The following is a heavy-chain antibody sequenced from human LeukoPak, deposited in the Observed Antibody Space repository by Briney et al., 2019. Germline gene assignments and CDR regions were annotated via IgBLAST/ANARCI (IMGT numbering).Heavy chain of an antibody. V-gene: IGHV4-30-2*01. CDR2: INHSGST. CDR3: ARGAVAGTTDYYYYYGMDV. Sequence: TLSLTCAVSGGSISSGGYSWSWIRRPPGKGLEWIGEINHSGSTNYNPSLKSRVTISVDTSKNQFSLKLSSVTAADTAVYYCARGAVAGTTDYYYYYGMDVWGQGTTVTVSS. D-gene: IGHD6-19*01. J-gene: IGHJ6*02. CDR1: GGSISSGGYS.